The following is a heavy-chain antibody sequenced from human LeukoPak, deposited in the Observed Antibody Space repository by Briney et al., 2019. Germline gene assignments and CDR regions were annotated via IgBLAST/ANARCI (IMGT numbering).Heavy chain of an antibody. CDR3: AHTTGGYYDSSGLHQNWFDP. Sequence: GASVKVSCKASGGTFSSYAISWVRQAPGQGLEWMGGIIPIFGTANYAQKFQGRVTITADESTSTAYMELSSLRSEDTAVYYCAHTTGGYYDSSGLHQNWFDPWGQGTLVTVSS. CDR1: GGTFSSYA. J-gene: IGHJ5*02. D-gene: IGHD3-22*01. CDR2: IIPIFGTA. V-gene: IGHV1-69*13.